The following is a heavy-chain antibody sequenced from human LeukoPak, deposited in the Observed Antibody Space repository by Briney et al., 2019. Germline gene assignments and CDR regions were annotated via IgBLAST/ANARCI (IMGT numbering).Heavy chain of an antibody. V-gene: IGHV3-48*03. CDR1: GFTFSSYE. CDR3: VKVTDSSSWSWYFDL. Sequence: GGSLRLSCAASGFTFSSYEMHWVRQAPGKGLEWVSYISSSDSTIYYADSVKGRFTISRDNSKNTLYLQMNSLRAEDTAVYYCVKVTDSSSWSWYFDLWGRGTLVTVSS. CDR2: ISSSDSTI. J-gene: IGHJ2*01. D-gene: IGHD6-13*01.